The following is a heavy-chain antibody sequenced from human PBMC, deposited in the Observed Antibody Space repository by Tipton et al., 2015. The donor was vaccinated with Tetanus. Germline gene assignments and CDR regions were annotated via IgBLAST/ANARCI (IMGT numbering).Heavy chain of an antibody. CDR3: ARLREIGCRSGWAFDY. CDR2: VSYSERT. J-gene: IGHJ4*02. V-gene: IGHV4-39*02. CDR1: GGSLRSSDYY. D-gene: IGHD3-10*01. Sequence: TLSLTCIVSGGSLRSSDYYGAWVRQSPVKGLEWIGSVSYSERTYYNPSLKSRVTMSLHTSKKDFSVRLTSVTAADTAVYYCARLREIGCRSGWAFDYWGPRILVHVSS.